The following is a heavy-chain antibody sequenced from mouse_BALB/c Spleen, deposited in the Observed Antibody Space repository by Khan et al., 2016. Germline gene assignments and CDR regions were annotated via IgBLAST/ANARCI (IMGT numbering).Heavy chain of an antibody. V-gene: IGHV1-9*01. J-gene: IGHJ2*01. D-gene: IGHD3-2*01. CDR1: GYTFSSYW. Sequence: QVQLQQSGAELMKPGASVKISCKAPGYTFSSYWIEWVKQSPGHGLECIGEILPGSGSTIYNEKFKGKATFTADSSSNTAYMQLSSLTSEDSAVYYCARLGTARSYFDYWGQGTTLTVSS. CDR3: ARLGTARSYFDY. CDR2: ILPGSGST.